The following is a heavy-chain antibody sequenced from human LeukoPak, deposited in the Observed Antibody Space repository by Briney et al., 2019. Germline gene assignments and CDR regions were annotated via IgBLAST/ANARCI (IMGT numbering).Heavy chain of an antibody. CDR1: GFTFSSYA. D-gene: IGHD6-19*01. J-gene: IGHJ6*02. CDR2: ISGSGGST. Sequence: GGSLRLSCAASGFTFSSYAMSWVRQAPGKGLEWVSAISGSGGSTYYADSVKGRFTISRDNSKNTLCLQMNSLRAEDTAVYYCALSLRASSGWYYYYYGMDVWGQGTTVTVSS. CDR3: ALSLRASSGWYYYYYGMDV. V-gene: IGHV3-23*01.